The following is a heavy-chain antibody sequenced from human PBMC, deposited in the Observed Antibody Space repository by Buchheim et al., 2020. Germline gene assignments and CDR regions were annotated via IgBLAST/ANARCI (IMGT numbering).Heavy chain of an antibody. CDR1: GGSFSGYY. J-gene: IGHJ4*02. D-gene: IGHD2-2*01. CDR3: ARGVVPATLDY. Sequence: QVQLQQWGAGLLKPSETLSLTCAVYGGSFSGYYRSWIRQPPGKGLEWIGEINHSGSTNYNPSLKSRVTLSVDTSKNKFSLKLSSVTAADTAVYYCARGVVPATLDYWGQGTL. V-gene: IGHV4-34*01. CDR2: INHSGST.